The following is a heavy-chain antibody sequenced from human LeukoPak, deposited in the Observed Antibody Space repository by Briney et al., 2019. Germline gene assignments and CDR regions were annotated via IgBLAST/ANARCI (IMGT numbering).Heavy chain of an antibody. CDR3: AGEGGPGFFPY. CDR1: GFTFSSYA. CDR2: ISYDGSNK. D-gene: IGHD1-26*01. J-gene: IGHJ4*02. Sequence: QPGGSLRLSCAASGFTFSSYAMHWVRQAPGKGLEWVAVISYDGSNKYYADSVKGRFTISRDNSKNTVSLQMNSLRAEDTAVYYCAGEGGPGFFPYWGQGPLVTVSS. V-gene: IGHV3-30*04.